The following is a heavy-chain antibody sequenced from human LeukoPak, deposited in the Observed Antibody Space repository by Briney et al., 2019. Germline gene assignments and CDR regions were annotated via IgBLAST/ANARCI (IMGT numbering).Heavy chain of an antibody. J-gene: IGHJ4*02. D-gene: IGHD5-18*01. CDR1: GGSISSSSYY. V-gene: IGHV4-39*01. CDR2: IYYSGST. CDR3: ARHQYSYRKMPGYYFDY. Sequence: PSETLSLTCTVSGGSISSSSYYWGWIRQPPGKGLEWIGSIYYSGSTYYNPSLKSRVTISVDTSKNQFSLKLSSVTAADTAVYYCARHQYSYRKMPGYYFDYWGQGTLVTVSS.